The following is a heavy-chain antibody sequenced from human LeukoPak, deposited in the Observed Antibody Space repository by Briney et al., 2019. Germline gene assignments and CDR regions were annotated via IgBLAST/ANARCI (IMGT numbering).Heavy chain of an antibody. CDR2: ISSSSSYI. CDR3: ARSLITIFGVENYYYHYMDV. V-gene: IGHV3-21*01. CDR1: GFTFSSYS. D-gene: IGHD3-3*01. J-gene: IGHJ6*03. Sequence: GGSLRLSCAASGFTFSSYSMNWVRQAPGKGLEWVSSISSSSSYIYYADSVKGRFTISRDNAKNSLYLQMNSLRAEDTAVYYCARSLITIFGVENYYYHYMDVWGKGTTVTVSS.